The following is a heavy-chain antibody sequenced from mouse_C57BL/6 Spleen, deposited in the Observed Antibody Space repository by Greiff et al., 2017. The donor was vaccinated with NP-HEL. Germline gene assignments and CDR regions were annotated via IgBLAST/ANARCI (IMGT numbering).Heavy chain of an antibody. CDR3: ARRTMITAYDMDY. D-gene: IGHD2-4*01. J-gene: IGHJ4*01. CDR2: ILPGSGST. Sequence: QVQLLQSGAELMQPGASVKLSCKATGYTFTGYWIEWVKQRPGHGLEWIGEILPGSGSTNYNDKFKGKATFTADTSSNPAYLQLSSLTTEDSASEYCARRTMITAYDMDYWGQGTSVTVSS. CDR1: GYTFTGYW. V-gene: IGHV1-9*01.